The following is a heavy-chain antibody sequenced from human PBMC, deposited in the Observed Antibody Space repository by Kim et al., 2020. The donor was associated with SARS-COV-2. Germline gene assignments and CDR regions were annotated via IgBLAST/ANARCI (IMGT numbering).Heavy chain of an antibody. CDR3: AKDSYYCGGDCPPGG. D-gene: IGHD2-21*01. CDR2: ISGDGGST. J-gene: IGHJ4*02. Sequence: GGSLRLSCAASGFTFDDYAMHWVRQAPGKGLEWVSLISGDGGSTYYADSVKGRFTISRDNSKNSLYLQMNSLRTEDTALYYCAKDSYYCGGDCPPGGWGQGTLVTVSS. CDR1: GFTFDDYA. V-gene: IGHV3-43*02.